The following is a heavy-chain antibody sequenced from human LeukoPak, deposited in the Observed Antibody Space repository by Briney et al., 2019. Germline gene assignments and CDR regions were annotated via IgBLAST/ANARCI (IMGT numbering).Heavy chain of an antibody. V-gene: IGHV3-21*01. CDR1: GFTFSSYS. Sequence: GGSLRLSCAASGFTFSSYSMNWVRQAPGKGLEWVSSISSSSSYIYYADSVKGRFTISGDNAKNSLYLQMNSLRAEDTAVYYCATSRWIAARAFRYWGQGTLVTVSS. J-gene: IGHJ4*02. D-gene: IGHD6-6*01. CDR2: ISSSSSYI. CDR3: ATSRWIAARAFRY.